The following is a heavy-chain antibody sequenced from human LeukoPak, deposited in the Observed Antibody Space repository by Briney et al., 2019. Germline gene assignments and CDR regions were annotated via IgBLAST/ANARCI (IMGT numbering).Heavy chain of an antibody. CDR3: VRTYDSSGYYFY. D-gene: IGHD3-22*01. Sequence: ASVKVSCKASGYTFTGYYMHWVRQAPGQGLEWMGWINPNSGGTNYAQKFQGRVTMTRDTSISTAYMELSRLRSDDTAVYYCVRTYDSSGYYFYWGQGTLVTVSS. CDR2: INPNSGGT. J-gene: IGHJ4*02. CDR1: GYTFTGYY. V-gene: IGHV1-2*02.